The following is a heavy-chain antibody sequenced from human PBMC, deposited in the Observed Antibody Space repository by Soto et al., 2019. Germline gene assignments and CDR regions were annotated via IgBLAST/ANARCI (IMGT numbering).Heavy chain of an antibody. D-gene: IGHD3-16*01. CDR2: IYYSGST. Sequence: PSETLSLTCTVSGGSISSYYWSWIRQPPGKGLGWIGYIYYSGSTNYNPSLKSRVTISVDTSKNQFSLKLSSVTAADTAVYYCARGAFGRPNYFDYWGQGTLVTVSS. V-gene: IGHV4-59*01. CDR3: ARGAFGRPNYFDY. J-gene: IGHJ4*02. CDR1: GGSISSYY.